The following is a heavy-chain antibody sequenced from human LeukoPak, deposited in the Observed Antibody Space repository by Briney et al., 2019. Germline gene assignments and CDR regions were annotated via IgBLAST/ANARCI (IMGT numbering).Heavy chain of an antibody. CDR1: GGSFSGYY. J-gene: IGHJ4*02. D-gene: IGHD3-22*01. CDR3: ATLGEYYDSSGYYYN. CDR2: INHSGST. Sequence: SETLSLTCAVYGGSFSGYYWSWIRQPPGKGLEWIGEINHSGSTYYNPSLKSRVTVSVDSSKNQFSLKLTSVTAADTAVYYCATLGEYYDSSGYYYNWGQGTLVTVSS. V-gene: IGHV4-34*01.